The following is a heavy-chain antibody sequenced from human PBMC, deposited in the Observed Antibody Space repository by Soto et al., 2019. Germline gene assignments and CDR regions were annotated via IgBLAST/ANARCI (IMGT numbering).Heavy chain of an antibody. CDR3: ARGGSGSQTVGY. Sequence: EVQVVESGGGLVQPGGSLRLSCAASGFTVSNNYMTWVRQAPGKGLEWVSLIYSRGGTDYADSVKGRFTISRDNSKNMVYLQMNSLRVEGPAVYYCARGGSGSQTVGYWGQGARVTVSS. CDR1: GFTVSNNY. J-gene: IGHJ4*02. V-gene: IGHV3-66*01. CDR2: IYSRGGT. D-gene: IGHD1-26*01.